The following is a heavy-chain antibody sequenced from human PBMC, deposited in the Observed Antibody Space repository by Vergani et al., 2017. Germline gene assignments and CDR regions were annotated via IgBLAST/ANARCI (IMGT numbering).Heavy chain of an antibody. CDR3: TTDPGYCCDGSCYWLRDHHYYGMDV. CDR2: IKSTFDRGTT. Sequence: EVQLVESGGGIVKPGGSLRLSCVASGFSFRNAWMNWVRRTPGKGLEWVGRIKSTFDRGTTDYAAAVKGRFTISRDDTKNTLFLQMNGLKTEDIGVYYCTTDPGYCCDGSCYWLRDHHYYGMDVWGQGTTVTVSS. CDR1: GFSFRNAW. V-gene: IGHV3-15*07. D-gene: IGHD2-15*01. J-gene: IGHJ6*02.